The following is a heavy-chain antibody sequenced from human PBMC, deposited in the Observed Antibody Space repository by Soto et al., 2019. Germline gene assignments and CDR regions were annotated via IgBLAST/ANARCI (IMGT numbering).Heavy chain of an antibody. V-gene: IGHV3-23*01. J-gene: IGHJ6*02. CDR2: ISGSGGSI. CDR3: VKGSWKGDV. Sequence: EVQLLESGGGLVQPGGSLRLSCAASGFTFSTYAMNWVRQAPGKGLEWVSAISGSGGSIHYADSVKGRFTISRDNSKNTMYMQMNSLRDGDTAVYYCVKGSWKGDVWGQGTTVTVSS. D-gene: IGHD1-1*01. CDR1: GFTFSTYA.